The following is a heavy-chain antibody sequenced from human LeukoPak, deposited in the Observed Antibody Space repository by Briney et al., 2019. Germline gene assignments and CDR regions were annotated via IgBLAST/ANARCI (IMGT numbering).Heavy chain of an antibody. J-gene: IGHJ4*02. V-gene: IGHV3-21*01. Sequence: GGSLRLSCAASGFTFSSYSMNWVRQAPGKGLEWVSSISSSSSYIYYADSVKGRFTISRDNAKNSLYLQMNSLRAEDTAVYYCARAPGSATSLNFDYWGQGTLVTVS. D-gene: IGHD3-10*01. CDR2: ISSSSSYI. CDR1: GFTFSSYS. CDR3: ARAPGSATSLNFDY.